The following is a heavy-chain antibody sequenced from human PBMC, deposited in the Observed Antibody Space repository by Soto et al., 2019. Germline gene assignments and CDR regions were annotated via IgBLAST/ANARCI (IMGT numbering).Heavy chain of an antibody. CDR2: ISGSGGST. D-gene: IGHD3-16*02. V-gene: IGHV3-23*01. J-gene: IGHJ6*02. CDR3: AKRLRLGELSLLVYYYYGMDV. CDR1: GFTFSSYA. Sequence: GGSLRLSCAASGFTFSSYAMSWVRQAPGKGLEWVSAISGSGGSTYYADSVKGRFTISRDNSKNTLYLQMNSLRAEDTAVYYCAKRLRLGELSLLVYYYYGMDVWGQGTTVTVSS.